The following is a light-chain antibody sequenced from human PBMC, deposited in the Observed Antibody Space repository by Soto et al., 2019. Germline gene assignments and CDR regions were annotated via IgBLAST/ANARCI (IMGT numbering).Light chain of an antibody. J-gene: IGKJ4*01. Sequence: EVLMTQSPATLSLSPGERASLSCRASQSVSSYLAWYQQKPGQAPRLLIYDASNRATGIPARFSGSGSGTDFTLTISSLEPEDFAVYYCQQRSYWLTFGEGTKVDI. CDR2: DAS. CDR1: QSVSSY. V-gene: IGKV3-11*01. CDR3: QQRSYWLT.